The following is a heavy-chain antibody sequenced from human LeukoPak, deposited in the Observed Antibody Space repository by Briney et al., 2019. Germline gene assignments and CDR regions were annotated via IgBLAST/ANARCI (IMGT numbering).Heavy chain of an antibody. J-gene: IGHJ4*02. CDR2: ISGSGGST. CDR1: GFTFSSYA. D-gene: IGHD6-19*01. Sequence: GGSLRLSCAASGFTFSSYAMSWVRQAPGEGLEWVSAISGSGGSTYYADSVKGRFTISRDNSKNTLYLQMNSLRAEDTAVYYCAKDRGPYSSGWYLGYWGQGTLVTVSS. V-gene: IGHV3-23*01. CDR3: AKDRGPYSSGWYLGY.